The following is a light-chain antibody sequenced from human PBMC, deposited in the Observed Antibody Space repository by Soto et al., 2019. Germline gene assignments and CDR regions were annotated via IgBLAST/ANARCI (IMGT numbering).Light chain of an antibody. Sequence: QSVVTQPPSVASAPVHNVTISGSGSSSNIANNYVSWYQQLPGKAPKLLIYENNKRPSGITERFSGSKSGTSATLGITGLQTGDEADYYCGTRDRSLSVHVVFGRGPTVTVL. CDR2: ENN. CDR1: SSNIANNY. V-gene: IGLV1-51*02. CDR3: GTRDRSLSVHVV. J-gene: IGLJ2*01.